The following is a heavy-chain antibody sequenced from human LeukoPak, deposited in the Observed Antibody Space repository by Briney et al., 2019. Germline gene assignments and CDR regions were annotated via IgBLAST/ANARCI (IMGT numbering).Heavy chain of an antibody. V-gene: IGHV3-21*01. CDR1: GFTFSSYS. CDR2: ISSSSYI. Sequence: GGSLRLSCAASGFTFSSYSMNWVRQAPGKGLEWVSSISSSSYIYYADSVKGRFTISRDNAKNSLYLQMNSLRAEDTAVYYCARVWTYYYDSKGRNWFDPWGQGTLVTVSS. CDR3: ARVWTYYYDSKGRNWFDP. J-gene: IGHJ5*02. D-gene: IGHD3-22*01.